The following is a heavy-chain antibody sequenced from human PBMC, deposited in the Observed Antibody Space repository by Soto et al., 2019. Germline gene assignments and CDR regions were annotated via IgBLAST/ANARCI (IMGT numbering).Heavy chain of an antibody. Sequence: PGGSLRLSCAASGFTFSDYYMSWIRQAPGKGLEWVSYISSSIYYADSVKGRFTISRDNAKNSLYLQMNSLRAEDTAVYYCARNQPSGSYFDYWGQGTLVTVS. CDR1: GFTFSDYY. CDR2: ISSSI. CDR3: ARNQPSGSYFDY. J-gene: IGHJ4*02. D-gene: IGHD3-10*01. V-gene: IGHV3-11*01.